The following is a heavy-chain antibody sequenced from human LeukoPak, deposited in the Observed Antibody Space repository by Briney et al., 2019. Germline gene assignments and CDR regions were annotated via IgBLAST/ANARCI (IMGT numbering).Heavy chain of an antibody. CDR1: GFTFSRYS. CDR2: ISGSGGST. Sequence: PGGSLRLSCAASGFTFSRYSMNWVRQAPGKGLEWVSAISGSGGSTYYADSVKGRFTISRDNSKNTLYLQMNSLRAEDTAVYYCAKAQVDPRHYYYGMDVWGQGTTVTVSS. D-gene: IGHD2-15*01. CDR3: AKAQVDPRHYYYGMDV. V-gene: IGHV3-23*01. J-gene: IGHJ6*02.